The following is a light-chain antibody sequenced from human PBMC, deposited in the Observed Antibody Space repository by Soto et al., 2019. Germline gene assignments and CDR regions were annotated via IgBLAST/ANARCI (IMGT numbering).Light chain of an antibody. CDR3: QQYHTNPLT. V-gene: IGKV4-1*01. J-gene: IGKJ4*01. CDR2: WAS. CDR1: QTVLYDFSNKNF. Sequence: DIVMTQSPDFLAVSVGERASINCKSSQTVLYDFSNKNFLAWYKQKPGQPPKLLIYWASTRASGVPDRFSGSGSGTDFTLTISSLQAEDVAVYFCQQYHTNPLTFGGGTKVEIK.